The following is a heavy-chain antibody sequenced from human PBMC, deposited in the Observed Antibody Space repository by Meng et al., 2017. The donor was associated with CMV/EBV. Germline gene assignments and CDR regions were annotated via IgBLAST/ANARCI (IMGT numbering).Heavy chain of an antibody. CDR2: IYYSGST. CDR3: ARHAQGIAAAGTHGWFDP. CDR1: GGPISSSSYY. Sequence: GSLRLSCTVPGGPISSSSYYWGWIRQPPGKGREWIGSIYYSGSTYYNPSLKSRVTISVDTSKNQFSLKLSSVTAADTAVYYCARHAQGIAAAGTHGWFDPWGQGTLVTVSS. J-gene: IGHJ5*02. V-gene: IGHV4-39*01. D-gene: IGHD6-13*01.